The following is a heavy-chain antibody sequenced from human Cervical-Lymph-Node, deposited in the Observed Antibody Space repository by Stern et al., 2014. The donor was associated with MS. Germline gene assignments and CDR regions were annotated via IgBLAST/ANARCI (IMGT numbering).Heavy chain of an antibody. V-gene: IGHV1-69*01. CDR1: GGTFSKFP. D-gene: IGHD6-13*01. Sequence: QGQLVQSGAEVTKPGSSAKVSCKASGGTFSKFPSSWVRQAPGQGLEWMGGFFPVFGTPTYAQEFRGRVTITADVSTSTVYMELSSLRSDDTAVYYCALSSETSDRWYSLGYDLWGQGTLVTVSS. CDR3: ALSSETSDRWYSLGYDL. CDR2: FFPVFGTP. J-gene: IGHJ5*02.